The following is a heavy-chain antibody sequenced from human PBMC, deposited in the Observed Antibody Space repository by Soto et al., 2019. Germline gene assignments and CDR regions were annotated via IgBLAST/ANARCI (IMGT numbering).Heavy chain of an antibody. Sequence: PSETLSHTCPFSGGSISSYYWIWIRQPPGKGLEWIGYIYYSGSTNYNPSLKSRVTISVDTSKNQFSLKLSSVTAADAAVYYCARGNYEYREDWFDPWGQGTLVTVSS. CDR1: GGSISSYY. D-gene: IGHD1-7*01. CDR3: ARGNYEYREDWFDP. CDR2: IYYSGST. V-gene: IGHV4-59*01. J-gene: IGHJ5*02.